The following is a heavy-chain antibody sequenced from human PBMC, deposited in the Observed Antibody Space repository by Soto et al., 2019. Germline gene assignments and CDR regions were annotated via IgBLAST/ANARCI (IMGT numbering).Heavy chain of an antibody. V-gene: IGHV3-30-3*01. Sequence: QVQLVESGGGVVQPGRSLRLSCAASGFTFSSYAMHWVRQAPGKGLEWVAVISYDGSNKYYADSVKGRFTISRDNSKNTLYLQMNSLRAEDTAVYYCARSDSGWYGGLDYWGQGTLFTVSS. CDR1: GFTFSSYA. J-gene: IGHJ4*02. CDR2: ISYDGSNK. D-gene: IGHD6-19*01. CDR3: ARSDSGWYGGLDY.